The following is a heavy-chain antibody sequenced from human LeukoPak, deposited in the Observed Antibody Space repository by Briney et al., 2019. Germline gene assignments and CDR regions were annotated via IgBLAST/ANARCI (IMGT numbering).Heavy chain of an antibody. Sequence: SETLSLTCTVSGASISSNYWSWIRQPPGKGLEWIGYMYYSGSTNYNPSLKSRVIISIDASKNQFSLKLSSVTAADTAVYYCARHPLRGAENYFDYCGQGTLVTVSS. J-gene: IGHJ4*02. D-gene: IGHD4-17*01. CDR1: GASISSNY. CDR3: ARHPLRGAENYFDY. V-gene: IGHV4-59*08. CDR2: MYYSGST.